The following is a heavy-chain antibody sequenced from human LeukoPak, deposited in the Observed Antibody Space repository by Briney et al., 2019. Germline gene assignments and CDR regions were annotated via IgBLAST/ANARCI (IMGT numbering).Heavy chain of an antibody. CDR1: GGSISSYY. CDR2: IYYSGST. V-gene: IGHV4-59*12. J-gene: IGHJ3*02. CDR3: ASTYYYGSGSRDAFDI. D-gene: IGHD3-10*01. Sequence: SETLSLTCTVSGGSISSYYWSWIRQPPGKGLEWIGYIYYSGSTNYNPSLKSRVTISVDTSKNQFSLKLSSVTAADTAVYYCASTYYYGSGSRDAFDIWGQGTMVTVSS.